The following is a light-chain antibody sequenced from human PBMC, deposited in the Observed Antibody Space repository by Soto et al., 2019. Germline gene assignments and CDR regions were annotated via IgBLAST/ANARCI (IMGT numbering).Light chain of an antibody. CDR2: GAS. CDR3: QQYGSSPWT. J-gene: IGKJ1*01. Sequence: EIVMTQSPATLSVSPGERATLSCRASQSVSSNLAWYQQKHGQPPRLLIYGASTRATGIPARFSGSGSGTEFTLTISRLEPEDFAVYYCQQYGSSPWTFGQGTKVDIK. CDR1: QSVSSN. V-gene: IGKV3-15*01.